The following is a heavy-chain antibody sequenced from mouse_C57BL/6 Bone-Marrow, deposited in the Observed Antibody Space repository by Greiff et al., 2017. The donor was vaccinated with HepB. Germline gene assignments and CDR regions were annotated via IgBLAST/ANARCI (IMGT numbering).Heavy chain of an antibody. V-gene: IGHV1-15*01. Sequence: VQLQQSGAELVRPGASVTLSCKASGYTFTDYEMHWVKQTPVHGLEWIGAIDPETGGTAYNQKFKGKAILTADKSSSTAYMELRSLTSEDSAVYYCTRRDRAKGGYAMDYWGQGTSVTVSS. CDR1: GYTFTDYE. CDR3: TRRDRAKGGYAMDY. J-gene: IGHJ4*01. CDR2: IDPETGGT. D-gene: IGHD3-3*01.